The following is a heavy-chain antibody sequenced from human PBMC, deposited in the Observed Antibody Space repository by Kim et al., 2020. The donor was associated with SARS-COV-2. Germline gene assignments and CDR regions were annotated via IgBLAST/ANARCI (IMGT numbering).Heavy chain of an antibody. Sequence: ASVKVSCKASGYTFTSYAMNWVRQAPGQGLEWMGWINTNTGNPTYAQGFTGRFVFSLDTSVSTAYLQISSLKAEDTAVYYCARGGFGEWDPGALDYWGQGTLVTVSS. CDR1: GYTFTSYA. D-gene: IGHD3-10*01. CDR2: INTNTGNP. CDR3: ARGGFGEWDPGALDY. J-gene: IGHJ4*02. V-gene: IGHV7-4-1*02.